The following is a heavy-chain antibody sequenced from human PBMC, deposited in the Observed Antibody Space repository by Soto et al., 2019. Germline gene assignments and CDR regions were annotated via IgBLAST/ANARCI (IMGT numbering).Heavy chain of an antibody. CDR2: ISNNGDTA. Sequence: EVQLLESGGGLVQPGGSLTLSCATSGFTFSSYAMVWVRQAAEKGLEWVASISNNGDTAYYADSVKGRFIISRGNSENTRYLQMNGLRADDTALYFCAMSRVSIGAIVTLLDSWGQGTQVTVSS. V-gene: IGHV3-23*01. CDR1: GFTFSSYA. D-gene: IGHD3-16*02. CDR3: AMSRVSIGAIVTLLDS. J-gene: IGHJ4*02.